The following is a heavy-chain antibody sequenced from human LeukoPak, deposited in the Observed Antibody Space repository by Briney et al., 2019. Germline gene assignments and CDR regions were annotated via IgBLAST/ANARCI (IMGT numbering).Heavy chain of an antibody. Sequence: GGSLRLSCSASGFDSSNYWMSWVRQAPGKGLEWVANIKQDGSEKYYVDSVKGRFTISRDNAKNSLYLQMNSLRAEDTAVYYCARVGAATYAFDIWGQGTMVTVSS. CDR3: ARVGAATYAFDI. CDR2: IKQDGSEK. V-gene: IGHV3-7*01. CDR1: GFDSSNYW. J-gene: IGHJ3*02. D-gene: IGHD3-16*01.